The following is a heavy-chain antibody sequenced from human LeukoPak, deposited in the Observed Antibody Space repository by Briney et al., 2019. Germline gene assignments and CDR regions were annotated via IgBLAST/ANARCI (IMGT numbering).Heavy chain of an antibody. Sequence: SETLSLTCTVSGGSISSYYWSWIRQPPGKGLEWIGYIYYSGSTNYNPSLKSRVTISVDTSKNQFSLKLSPVTAADTAVYYCARGGVVPAANSWFDPWGQGTLVTVSS. D-gene: IGHD2-2*01. CDR1: GGSISSYY. CDR2: IYYSGST. V-gene: IGHV4-59*01. J-gene: IGHJ5*02. CDR3: ARGGVVPAANSWFDP.